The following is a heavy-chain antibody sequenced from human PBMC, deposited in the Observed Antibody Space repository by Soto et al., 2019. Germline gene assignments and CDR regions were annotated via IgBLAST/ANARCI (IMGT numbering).Heavy chain of an antibody. D-gene: IGHD3-10*01. CDR1: GYSFTSYW. V-gene: IGHV5-51*01. J-gene: IGHJ5*02. CDR2: IYPGDSDT. CDR3: ARLSGWFGEGSNWFDP. Sequence: GESLKISCKGSGYSFTSYWIGWVRQMPGKGLEWMGIIYPGDSDTRYSPSFQGQVTISADKSISTAYLQWSSLKASDTAMYYCARLSGWFGEGSNWFDPWSQGTLVTVSS.